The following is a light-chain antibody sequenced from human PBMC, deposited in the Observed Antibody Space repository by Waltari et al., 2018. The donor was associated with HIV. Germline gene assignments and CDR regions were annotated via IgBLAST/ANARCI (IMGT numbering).Light chain of an antibody. CDR3: QQYNNWLREIT. CDR1: QSVSSN. J-gene: IGKJ3*01. CDR2: GAS. V-gene: IGKV3-15*01. Sequence: EIVMTQPPATLSVSPGERATLSCRASQSVSSNLAWYQQKPGQAPRLLIYGASTRATGIPARFSGSGSGTEFTLTISSLQSEDFAVYYCQQYNNWLREITFGPGTKVDIK.